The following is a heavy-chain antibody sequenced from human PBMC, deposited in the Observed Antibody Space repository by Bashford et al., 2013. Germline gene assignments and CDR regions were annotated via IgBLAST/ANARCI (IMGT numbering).Heavy chain of an antibody. CDR3: ARVVYGSGSYVGPWFDP. Sequence: WVRQAPGQGLEWMGGIIPIFGTANYAQKFQGRVTITADKSTSTTYMELSSLRSEDTAVYYCARVVYGSGSYVGPWFDPWGQGTLVTVSS. D-gene: IGHD3-10*01. J-gene: IGHJ5*02. V-gene: IGHV1-69*06. CDR2: IIPIFGTA.